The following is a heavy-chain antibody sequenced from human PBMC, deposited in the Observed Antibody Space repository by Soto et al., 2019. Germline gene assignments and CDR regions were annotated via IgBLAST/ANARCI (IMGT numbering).Heavy chain of an antibody. CDR1: GYTFTGYY. J-gene: IGHJ6*02. CDR2: INPNSGGT. Sequence: GASVKVSCKASGYTFTGYYMHWVRQAPGQGLEWMGWINPNSGGTNYAQKFQGWVTMTRDTPISTANMELSRLRSDDTAVYYCARGGGPLGVPASITYYYYYGMDVWGQGTTVNVSS. D-gene: IGHD2-2*01. CDR3: ARGGGPLGVPASITYYYYYGMDV. V-gene: IGHV1-2*04.